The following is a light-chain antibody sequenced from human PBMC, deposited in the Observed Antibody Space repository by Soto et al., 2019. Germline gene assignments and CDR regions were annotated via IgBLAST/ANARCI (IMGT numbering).Light chain of an antibody. CDR2: ASS. Sequence: DTQMTQSPTSLSATVGDRITITCRASQGISNYLAWYQQKPGKVPKLLIYASSTLQSGVPSRFSGTGSGADFTLTISSMQPEDVATYYCQKYNNVPFTFGPGTKVDIK. J-gene: IGKJ3*01. CDR1: QGISNY. V-gene: IGKV1-27*01. CDR3: QKYNNVPFT.